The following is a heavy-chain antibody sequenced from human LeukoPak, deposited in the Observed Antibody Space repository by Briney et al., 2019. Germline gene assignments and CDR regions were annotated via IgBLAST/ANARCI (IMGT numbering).Heavy chain of an antibody. J-gene: IGHJ4*02. CDR1: GGSFSGYY. V-gene: IGHV4-34*01. CDR3: AGAHTVTTSCLDY. Sequence: SETLSLTCAVYGGSFSGYYWSWIRQPPGKGLEWIGEINHSGSTNYNPSLKSRVTISLDTSKNQFSLKLSSVTAADTAVYYCAGAHTVTTSCLDYWAREPWSPSPQ. D-gene: IGHD4-17*01. CDR2: INHSGST.